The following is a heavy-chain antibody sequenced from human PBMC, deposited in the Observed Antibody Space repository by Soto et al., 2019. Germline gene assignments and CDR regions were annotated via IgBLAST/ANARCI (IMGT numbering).Heavy chain of an antibody. V-gene: IGHV3-15*01. CDR2: IKSKTDGGTT. CDR3: TTFTAPYYYYYYMDV. D-gene: IGHD5-18*01. CDR1: GFTFSNAW. J-gene: IGHJ6*03. Sequence: GGSLRLSCAASGFTFSNAWMSWVRQAPGKGLEWVGRIKSKTDGGTTDYAAPVKGRFTISRDDSKNTLYLQMNSLKTEDTAVYYCTTFTAPYYYYYYMDVWGKGTTVTVSS.